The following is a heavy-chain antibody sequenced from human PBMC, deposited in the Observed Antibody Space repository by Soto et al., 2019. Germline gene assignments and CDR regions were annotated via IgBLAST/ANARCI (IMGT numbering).Heavy chain of an antibody. J-gene: IGHJ5*02. V-gene: IGHV2-5*01. CDR1: GFSLSTSGVG. CDR2: IYWNDDK. Sequence: SGPTLVNPTQTLTLTCTFSGFSLSTSGVGVGWIRQPPGKALEWLALIYWNDDKRYSPSLKSRLTITKDTSKNQVVLTMTNMDPVDTDTYYCAHSRLRLLELGNWFDPWGQGTLVTVSS. D-gene: IGHD3-3*01. CDR3: AHSRLRLLELGNWFDP.